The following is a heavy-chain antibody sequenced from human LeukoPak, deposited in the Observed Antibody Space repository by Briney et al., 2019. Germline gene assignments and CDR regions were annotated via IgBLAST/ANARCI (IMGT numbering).Heavy chain of an antibody. Sequence: PGGSLRLSCAASGFTVSSYHMSWVRQAPGKGLEWVSVIYSGGSTYYADSVKGRFTISRDNSKNTLNFQMNSLRAEDTAVYYCARRYSSSWGPLDYWGQGTLVTVSS. CDR1: GFTVSSYH. D-gene: IGHD6-13*01. J-gene: IGHJ4*02. CDR2: IYSGGST. V-gene: IGHV3-66*01. CDR3: ARRYSSSWGPLDY.